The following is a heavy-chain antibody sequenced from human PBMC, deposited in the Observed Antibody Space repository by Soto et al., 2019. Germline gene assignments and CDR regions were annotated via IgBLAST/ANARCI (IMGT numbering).Heavy chain of an antibody. V-gene: IGHV4-59*08. CDR1: GGSISSYY. CDR3: ARLGGFYQSLDS. Sequence: SETLSLTCTVSGGSISSYYWSWIRQPPGKGLEWIGYIYYTGTTTYNPSIKSRVTMSVDSSKNQFSLHLTSVSAADTAVYYCARLGGFYQSLDSWGQGTLVTVSS. J-gene: IGHJ5*01. CDR2: IYYTGTT. D-gene: IGHD3-22*01.